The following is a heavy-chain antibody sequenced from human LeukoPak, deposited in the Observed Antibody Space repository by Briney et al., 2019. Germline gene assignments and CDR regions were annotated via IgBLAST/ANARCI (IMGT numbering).Heavy chain of an antibody. J-gene: IGHJ4*02. D-gene: IGHD2-15*01. CDR3: ATCSGGSCYPI. V-gene: IGHV1-69*04. Sequence: SVKVSCKASGGTFSSYAISWVRQASGQGLEWMGRIIPILGIANYAQKFQGRVTITADKSTSTAYMELSSLRSEDTAVYYCATCSGGSCYPIWGQGTLVTVSS. CDR1: GGTFSSYA. CDR2: IIPILGIA.